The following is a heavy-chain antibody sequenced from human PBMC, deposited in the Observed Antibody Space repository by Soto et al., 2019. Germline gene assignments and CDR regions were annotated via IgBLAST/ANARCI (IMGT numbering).Heavy chain of an antibody. D-gene: IGHD2-8*01. J-gene: IGHJ4*02. CDR3: AKHLSNGSPDY. CDR1: GFTFSSYA. V-gene: IGHV3-23*01. Sequence: EVQLLESGRALVQPGGSLRLSCAASGFTFSSYAMSWVRQAPGKGLEWVSLISGSGGGTYYADSVKGRFTISRDNVKNTLYLQMNSLRAEDTAVFYCAKHLSNGSPDYWGQGTLVTVSS. CDR2: ISGSGGGT.